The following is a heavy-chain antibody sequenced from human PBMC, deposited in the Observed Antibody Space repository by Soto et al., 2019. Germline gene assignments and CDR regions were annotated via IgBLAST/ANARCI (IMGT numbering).Heavy chain of an antibody. CDR3: ARDVDTAMTDY. CDR1: GYTFTSYA. D-gene: IGHD5-18*01. J-gene: IGHJ4*02. CDR2: INAGNGNT. Sequence: ASVKVSCKASGYTFTSYAMRWLRQAPGQRLEWMGWINAGNGNTKYSQKFQGRVTITRDTSASTAYMELSSLRSEDTAVYYCARDVDTAMTDYWGQGTLVTVSS. V-gene: IGHV1-3*01.